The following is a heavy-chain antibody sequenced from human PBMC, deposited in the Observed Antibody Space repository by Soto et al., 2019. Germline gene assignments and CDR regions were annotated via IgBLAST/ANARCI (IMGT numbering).Heavy chain of an antibody. CDR3: ARGVTMVRGVISGMDV. CDR1: GGSISSGGYY. CDR2: IYYSGST. J-gene: IGHJ6*02. V-gene: IGHV4-31*03. D-gene: IGHD3-10*01. Sequence: SETLSLTCTVSGGSISSGGYYWSWIRQHPGKGLEWIGYIYYSGSTYYNPSLKSRLTISVDTSKNQFSLKLSSVTAADTAVYYCARGVTMVRGVISGMDVWGQGTTVT.